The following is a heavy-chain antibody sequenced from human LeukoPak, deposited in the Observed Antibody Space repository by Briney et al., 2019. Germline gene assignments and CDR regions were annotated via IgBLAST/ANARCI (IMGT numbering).Heavy chain of an antibody. V-gene: IGHV4-38-2*02. CDR2: MYHTGST. D-gene: IGHD1-14*01. J-gene: IGHJ4*02. CDR3: ARDLTPDY. CDR1: GYSMSSGYY. Sequence: SETLSLTCTVSGYSMSSGYYWGWIRQPPERGLEWIGSMYHTGSTYYNPSLKSRVTISVDTSKNQFYLKLSSVTAADTAVYYCARDLTPDYWGQGTLVTVSS.